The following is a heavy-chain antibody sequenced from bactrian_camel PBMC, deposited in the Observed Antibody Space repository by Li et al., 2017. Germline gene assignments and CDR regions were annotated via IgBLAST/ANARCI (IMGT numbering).Heavy chain of an antibody. J-gene: IGHJ7*01. CDR2: ITNSGSTT. Sequence: HVQLVESGGGLVQPGGSVRLSCVASGFTFSYYRMVWVRQAPGKGLEWVSRITNSGSTTYYSDSVKGRFTISRNNAANTAYLQMNNLKPEDTAVYYCAKDRPGQGYGMDYWGQGTQVTVS. V-gene: IGHV3S1*01. CDR1: GFTFSYYR.